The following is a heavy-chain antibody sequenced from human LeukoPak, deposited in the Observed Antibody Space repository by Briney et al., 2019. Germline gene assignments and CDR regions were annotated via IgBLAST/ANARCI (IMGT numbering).Heavy chain of an antibody. CDR2: IYYSGST. V-gene: IGHV4-59*12. CDR1: GGSISSYY. Sequence: PSETLSLTCTVSGGSISSYYWSWIRQPPGKGLEWIGYIYYSGSTNYNPSLKSRVTISVDTSKNHFSLKPSSVTAADTAVYYCARDPVLLWFGESETGDAFDIWGQGTMVSVSS. D-gene: IGHD3-10*01. CDR3: ARDPVLLWFGESETGDAFDI. J-gene: IGHJ3*02.